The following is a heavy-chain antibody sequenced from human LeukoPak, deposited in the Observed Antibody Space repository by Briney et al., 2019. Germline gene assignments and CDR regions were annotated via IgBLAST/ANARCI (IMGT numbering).Heavy chain of an antibody. CDR1: GGSIRGYY. D-gene: IGHD6-13*01. Sequence: PSETLSLTCTVSGGSIRGYYCNWLRQPPGEGLEWIGFIYSSGSTAYNPSLKSRVTISVDTSKNQFSLKLSSVTAADTAVYYCARGRYSSSWYYFDYWGQGTLVTVSS. V-gene: IGHV4-59*01. J-gene: IGHJ4*02. CDR2: IYSSGST. CDR3: ARGRYSSSWYYFDY.